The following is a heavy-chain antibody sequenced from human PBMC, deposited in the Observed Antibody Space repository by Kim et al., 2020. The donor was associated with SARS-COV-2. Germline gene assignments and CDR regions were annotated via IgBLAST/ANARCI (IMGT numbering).Heavy chain of an antibody. Sequence: ASVKVSCKASGYTFTSYDINWVRQATGQGLEWMGWMNPNSGNTGYAQKFQGRVTMTRNTSISTAYMELSSLRSEDTAVYYCARAQFHQKPYSSGWYAYWGQGTLVTVSS. CDR3: ARAQFHQKPYSSGWYAY. CDR2: MNPNSGNT. D-gene: IGHD6-19*01. CDR1: GYTFTSYD. V-gene: IGHV1-8*01. J-gene: IGHJ4*02.